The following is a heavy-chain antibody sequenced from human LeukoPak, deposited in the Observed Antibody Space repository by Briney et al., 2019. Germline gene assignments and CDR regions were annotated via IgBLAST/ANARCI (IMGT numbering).Heavy chain of an antibody. CDR3: ARVRDWDYYDSSGHITGAFDI. CDR1: GYTFTGYY. V-gene: IGHV1-2*06. D-gene: IGHD3-22*01. J-gene: IGHJ3*02. Sequence: GASVKVSCKASGYTFTGYYMHWVRQAPGQGLEWMGRINPNSGGTNYAQKFQGRVTMTRDTSISTAYMELSRLRSDDTAVYYCARVRDWDYYDSSGHITGAFDIWGQGTMVTASS. CDR2: INPNSGGT.